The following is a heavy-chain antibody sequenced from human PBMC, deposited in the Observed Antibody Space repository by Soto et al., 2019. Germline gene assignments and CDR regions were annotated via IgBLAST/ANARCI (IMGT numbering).Heavy chain of an antibody. J-gene: IGHJ3*01. V-gene: IGHV3-53*01. CDR2: LYDLDGT. CDR1: GLTVSGKKY. Sequence: PGGSLRLSCAAFGLTVSGKKYMAWVRQAPGKGQEWVSALYDLDGTYYADSVKGRFTTSGDSSKTIVYLQMNSLRPDDTAVYYCASWHLQEHAYDVWGQGRTVTISS. D-gene: IGHD4-4*01. CDR3: ASWHLQEHAYDV.